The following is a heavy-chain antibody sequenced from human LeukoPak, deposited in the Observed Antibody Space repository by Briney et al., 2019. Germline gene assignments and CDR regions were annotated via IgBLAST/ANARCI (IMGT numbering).Heavy chain of an antibody. Sequence: GGSLRLSCAASGFTFSSYAMSWVRQAPGKGLEWVSAISGSGGSTYYADSVKGRFTISRDNSKNTLYLQMNSLRAEDTAVYYCAKLFKRFGGRRNSGGSMYYFDYWGQGTLVTVSS. CDR1: GFTFSSYA. V-gene: IGHV3-23*01. D-gene: IGHD1-26*01. CDR2: ISGSGGST. J-gene: IGHJ4*02. CDR3: AKLFKRFGGRRNSGGSMYYFDY.